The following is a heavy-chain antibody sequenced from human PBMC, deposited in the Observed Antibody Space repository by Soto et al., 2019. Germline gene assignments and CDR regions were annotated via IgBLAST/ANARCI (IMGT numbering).Heavy chain of an antibody. V-gene: IGHV3-64*01. D-gene: IGHD6-19*01. Sequence: EVLLVESGGGLVQPGGSLRLSCAASGFTFSNYAMDWVRQAPGKVLEYVSGISSNGVGTYYANSVKDRFTISRDNSKNTLYLQMGSLRAEHMAVYYCARREQSDYYYMDVWGKGTSVTVSS. J-gene: IGHJ6*03. CDR2: ISSNGVGT. CDR1: GFTFSNYA. CDR3: ARREQSDYYYMDV.